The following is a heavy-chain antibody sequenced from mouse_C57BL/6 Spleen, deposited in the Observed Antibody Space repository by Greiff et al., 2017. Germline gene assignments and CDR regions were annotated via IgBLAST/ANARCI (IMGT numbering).Heavy chain of an antibody. V-gene: IGHV2-2*01. J-gene: IGHJ2*01. Sequence: QVQLKQSGPGLVQPSQSLSITCTVSGFSLTSYGVHWVRQSPGKGLEWLGVIWSGGSTDYNAAFISRLSISKDNSKSQVFFKMNSLQADDTAIYYCARELGRGYLDYWGQGTTLTVSS. CDR3: ARELGRGYLDY. CDR1: GFSLTSYG. D-gene: IGHD4-1*01. CDR2: IWSGGST.